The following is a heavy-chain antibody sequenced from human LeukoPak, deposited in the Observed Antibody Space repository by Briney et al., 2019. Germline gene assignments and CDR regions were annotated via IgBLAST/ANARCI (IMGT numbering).Heavy chain of an antibody. CDR3: ARAYGSGSYNWFDP. CDR1: GGSISSYY. J-gene: IGHJ5*02. D-gene: IGHD3-10*01. Sequence: PSETLSLTCTVSGGSISSYYWSWIRQPPGKGLEWIGYIYYSGSTNYKPSLKSRVTISVETSKNQFSLKLRSVTAADTAVYYCARAYGSGSYNWFDPWGQGTLVTVSS. V-gene: IGHV4-59*12. CDR2: IYYSGST.